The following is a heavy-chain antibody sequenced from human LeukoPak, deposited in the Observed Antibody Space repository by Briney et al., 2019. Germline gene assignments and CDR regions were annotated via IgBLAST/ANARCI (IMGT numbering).Heavy chain of an antibody. CDR3: ARDKGSSWSGGFDY. D-gene: IGHD6-13*01. CDR1: GFTFSSYS. Sequence: GGSLRLSCAASGFTFSSYSMNWVRQAPGKGLEWVSSIRSSSSYIYYADSVKGRFTISRDNAKNSLCLQMNSLRAEDTAVYYCARDKGSSWSGGFDYWGQGTLVTVSS. CDR2: IRSSSSYI. J-gene: IGHJ4*02. V-gene: IGHV3-21*01.